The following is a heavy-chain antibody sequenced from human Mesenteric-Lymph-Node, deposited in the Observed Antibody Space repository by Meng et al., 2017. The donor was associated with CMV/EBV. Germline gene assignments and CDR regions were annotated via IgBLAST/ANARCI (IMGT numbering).Heavy chain of an antibody. J-gene: IGHJ4*02. D-gene: IGHD2-2*01. CDR2: MNPNSGNT. CDR1: GYTFTSYD. Sequence: ASVKVSCKASGYTFTSYDINWVRQATGQGLEWMGWMNPNSGNTGYAQKFQGRVTMTRNTSISTAYMELSSLRSEDTAVYYCARVPSTRRWVFDYWGQGTLVTVSS. CDR3: ARVPSTRRWVFDY. V-gene: IGHV1-8*01.